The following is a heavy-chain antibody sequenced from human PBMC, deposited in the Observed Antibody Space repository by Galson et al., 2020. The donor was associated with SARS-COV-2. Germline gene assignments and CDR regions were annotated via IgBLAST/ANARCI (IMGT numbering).Heavy chain of an antibody. J-gene: IGHJ4*02. CDR2: IYYSGST. D-gene: IGHD3-22*01. CDR1: GGSISSYY. CDR3: ARHPLSSSGYYILYYFDY. Sequence: ASETLSLTCTVSGGSISSYYWSWIRQPPGKGLEWIGYIYYSGSTNYNPSLKSRVTISVDTSKNQFSLKLSTVTAADTAVYYCARHPLSSSGYYILYYFDYWGQGTLVTFSS. V-gene: IGHV4-59*08.